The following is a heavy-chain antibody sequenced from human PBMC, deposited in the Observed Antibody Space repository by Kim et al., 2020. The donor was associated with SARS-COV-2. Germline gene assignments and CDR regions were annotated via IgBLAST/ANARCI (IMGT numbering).Heavy chain of an antibody. D-gene: IGHD1-1*01. V-gene: IGHV4-34*01. CDR1: GGSFSGYY. Sequence: SETLSLTCAVYGGSFSGYYWSWILQPPGRGLEWIGEINHRLTTNYNPSLKSRVTIPVDTSKNQFSLNVRSVTSADTALLSCSTALFRIGWYNTGSCQH. CDR2: INHRLTT. J-gene: IGHJ1*01. CDR3: STALFRIGWYNTGSCQH.